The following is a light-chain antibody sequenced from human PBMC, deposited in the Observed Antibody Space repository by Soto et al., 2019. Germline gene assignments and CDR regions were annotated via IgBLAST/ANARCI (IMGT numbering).Light chain of an antibody. J-gene: IGKJ1*01. Sequence: DIELTQSPATLSLSPGERGTLSCRASESVTNYLAWYQQKPGQAPRLLVYDVSNRATGIPARFSGGGSGTDFTLTISNLEPEDFAVYYCQQRSDWPWTFGQGTKVDIK. CDR3: QQRSDWPWT. V-gene: IGKV3-11*01. CDR1: ESVTNY. CDR2: DVS.